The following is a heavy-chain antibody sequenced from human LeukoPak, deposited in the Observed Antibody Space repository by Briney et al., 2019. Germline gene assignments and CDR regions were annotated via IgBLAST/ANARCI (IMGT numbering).Heavy chain of an antibody. V-gene: IGHV3-64*01. Sequence: GSLRLSCAASGFTFGSYAMHWVRQAPGNGLEYVSAISSNGGSTYYANSVKGRFTISRDNSKNTLYLQMGSLRAEDMAVYYCAREGIGMVAKNQPLDYWGQGTLVTVSS. CDR2: ISSNGGST. CDR1: GFTFGSYA. J-gene: IGHJ4*02. CDR3: AREGIGMVAKNQPLDY. D-gene: IGHD5-12*01.